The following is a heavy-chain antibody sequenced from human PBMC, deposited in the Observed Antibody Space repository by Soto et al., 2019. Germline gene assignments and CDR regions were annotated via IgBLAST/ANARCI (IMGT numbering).Heavy chain of an antibody. CDR1: GFTFSSYG. Sequence: PGGSLRLSCAASGFTFSSYGMHWVRQAPGKGLEWVAVISYDGSNKYYADSVKGRFTISRDNSKNTLYLQMTSLRAEDTAVYYCAKDDEYCGGDCYSLDYWGQGTLVTVSS. D-gene: IGHD2-21*02. J-gene: IGHJ4*02. V-gene: IGHV3-30*18. CDR3: AKDDEYCGGDCYSLDY. CDR2: ISYDGSNK.